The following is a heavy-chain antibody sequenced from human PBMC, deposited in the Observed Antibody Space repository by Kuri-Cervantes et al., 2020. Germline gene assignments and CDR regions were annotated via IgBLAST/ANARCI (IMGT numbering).Heavy chain of an antibody. J-gene: IGHJ4*02. CDR3: ARSLYYYGSGSPRLADY. CDR2: INADDGHT. V-gene: IGHV1-3*01. D-gene: IGHD3-10*01. CDR1: GYTFTTYS. Sequence: ASVKVSCKASGYTFTTYSIHWVRQAPGQRLEWMGWINADDGHTKYSQKFQGRLTITRDTSANTAYMELRSLRSDDTAVYYCARSLYYYGSGSPRLADYWGQGTLVTVSS.